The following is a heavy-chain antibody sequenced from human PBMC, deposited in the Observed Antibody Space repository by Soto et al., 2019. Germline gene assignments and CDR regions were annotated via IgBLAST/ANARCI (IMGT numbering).Heavy chain of an antibody. CDR1: GGSISSYY. V-gene: IGHV4-59*01. CDR3: GRGGGNDYVWGSYYDY. J-gene: IGHJ4*02. D-gene: IGHD3-16*01. CDR2: IYYSGIT. Sequence: SETLSLTFTVSGGSISSYYWSWIRQPPGKGLEWIGYIYYSGITNYNPSLKSRVTISVDTSKNQFSLKLSSVTAADTAVYYCGRGGGNDYVWGSYYDYWGQGTLVTVSS.